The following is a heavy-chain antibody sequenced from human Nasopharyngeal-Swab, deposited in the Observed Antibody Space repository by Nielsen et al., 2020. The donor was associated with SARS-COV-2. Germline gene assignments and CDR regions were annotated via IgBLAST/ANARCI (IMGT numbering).Heavy chain of an antibody. CDR2: INDHGDRI. CDR3: ARDGDDYGDYYFDY. D-gene: IGHD4-17*01. Sequence: GESLKISCSASGFSFSRNAMHWVRQAPGKGLEYVSTINDHGDRIHYADSVKGRFTISRDNSKNTLYLQMNSLRAEDTAVYYCARDGDDYGDYYFDYWGQGTLVTVSS. J-gene: IGHJ4*02. CDR1: GFSFSRNA. V-gene: IGHV3-64*04.